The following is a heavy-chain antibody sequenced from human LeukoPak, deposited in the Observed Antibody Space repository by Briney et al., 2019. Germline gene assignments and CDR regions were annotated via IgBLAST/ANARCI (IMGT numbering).Heavy chain of an antibody. J-gene: IGHJ4*02. CDR2: ISGSGGST. D-gene: IGHD2-2*01. CDR3: TKDLWDCSSSSCNWGSFDY. V-gene: IGHV3-23*01. Sequence: GGSLRLSCAASGFTFSSYAMSWVRQAPGKGLEWVSAISGSGGSTYYADSVKGRFTISRDNSKNTLYLQMNSLRAEDTAVYSCTKDLWDCSSSSCNWGSFDYWGQGTLVTVSS. CDR1: GFTFSSYA.